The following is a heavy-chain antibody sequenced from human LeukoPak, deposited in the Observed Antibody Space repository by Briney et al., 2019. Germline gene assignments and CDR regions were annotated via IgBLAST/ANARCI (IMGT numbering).Heavy chain of an antibody. J-gene: IGHJ6*03. D-gene: IGHD4-23*01. Sequence: GGSLRLSCAASGFTFSSYAMSWVRQAPGKGLEWVSAISGSGGSTYYVDSVKGRFTISRDNSKNTLYLQMNSLRAEDTAVYYCAKPPMVVIRTTYYYYYMDVWGKGTTVTVSS. CDR3: AKPPMVVIRTTYYYYYMDV. CDR1: GFTFSSYA. CDR2: ISGSGGST. V-gene: IGHV3-23*01.